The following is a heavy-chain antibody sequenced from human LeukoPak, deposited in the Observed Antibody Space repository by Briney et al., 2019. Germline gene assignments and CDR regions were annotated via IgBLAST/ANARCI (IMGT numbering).Heavy chain of an antibody. CDR3: AKLGGQELHNYYVAV. CDR2: IIDSGEST. CDR1: GFTLSNFD. Sequence: PGGSLRLSCAASGFTLSNFDMNWVRQAPGKGLEWVSGIIDSGESTYYANFAKGRFTISRDNSNNTLYLQMNSLRAEDTAVYYCAKLGGQELHNYYVAVCGKGTTVAVSS. V-gene: IGHV3-23*01. J-gene: IGHJ6*03. D-gene: IGHD3-16*01.